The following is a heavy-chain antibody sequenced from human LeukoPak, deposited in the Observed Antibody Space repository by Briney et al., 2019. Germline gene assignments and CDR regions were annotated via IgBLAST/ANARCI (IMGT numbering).Heavy chain of an antibody. J-gene: IGHJ6*02. CDR1: GFTFSSYS. CDR2: ISSSSSFI. V-gene: IGHV3-21*01. Sequence: GGSLRLSCAASGFTFSSYSMNWVRQAPGKGLEWVSSISSSSSFIYYADSVKGRFTSSRDNAKNSLYLQMNSLRAEDTAVYYCARDRVVTPYGMDVWGQGTTVTVSS. D-gene: IGHD2-21*02. CDR3: ARDRVVTPYGMDV.